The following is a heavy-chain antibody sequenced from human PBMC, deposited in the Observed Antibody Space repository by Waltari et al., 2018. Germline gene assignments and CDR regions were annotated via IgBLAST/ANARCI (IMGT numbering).Heavy chain of an antibody. Sequence: QFRLVQSGSGMMEPGSSVQVCCQASGGAFSSYAGSEVRQAPGQGLEGRGGIITIFVTANNEQKFQGRVTITADESTSTAYMELSSLRTEDTAVYYCARDRGSDYSNHYFDYWGQGTLVTVSS. J-gene: IGHJ4*02. CDR1: GGAFSSYA. D-gene: IGHD4-4*01. CDR2: IITIFVTA. CDR3: ARDRGSDYSNHYFDY. V-gene: IGHV1-69*12.